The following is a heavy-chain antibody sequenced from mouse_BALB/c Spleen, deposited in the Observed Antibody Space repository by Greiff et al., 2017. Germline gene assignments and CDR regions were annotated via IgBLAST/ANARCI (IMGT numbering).Heavy chain of an antibody. Sequence: VQLHQSGAELVRPGVSVKISCKGSGYTFTDYAMHWVKQSHAKSLEWIGVISTYYGDASYNQKFKGKATMTVDKSSSTAYMELARLTSEDSAIYYCASASFDYWGQGTTLTVSS. CDR2: ISTYYGDA. V-gene: IGHV1S137*01. CDR1: GYTFTDYA. CDR3: ASASFDY. D-gene: IGHD6-1*01. J-gene: IGHJ2*01.